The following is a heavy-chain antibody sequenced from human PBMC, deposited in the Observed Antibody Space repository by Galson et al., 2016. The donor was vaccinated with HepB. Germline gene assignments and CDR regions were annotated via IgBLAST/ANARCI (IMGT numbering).Heavy chain of an antibody. Sequence: SLRLSCAASGFTFSTYTMTWVRQAPGKGLKWVSSLSSNSAYEYYADSIEGRFTISRDNAKNSLYLQMNSLRAEDTAVYYCARESGSMRSSSEGWFDPWGQGTLVTVSS. V-gene: IGHV3-21*01. D-gene: IGHD2/OR15-2a*01. CDR2: LSSNSAYE. J-gene: IGHJ5*02. CDR1: GFTFSTYT. CDR3: ARESGSMRSSSEGWFDP.